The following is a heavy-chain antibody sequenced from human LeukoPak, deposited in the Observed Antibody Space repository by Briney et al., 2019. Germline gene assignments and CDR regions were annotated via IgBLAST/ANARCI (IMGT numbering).Heavy chain of an antibody. CDR3: ARGRGYSYGPTTYYFDY. CDR1: GFTFDDYG. J-gene: IGHJ4*02. D-gene: IGHD5-18*01. CDR2: INWNGGST. V-gene: IGHV3-20*04. Sequence: PGGSLRLSCAASGFTFDDYGMSWVRQAPGKGLEWVSGINWNGGSTGYADSVKGRSTISRDNAKNSLYLQMNSLRAEDTALYYCARGRGYSYGPTTYYFDYWGQGTLVTVSS.